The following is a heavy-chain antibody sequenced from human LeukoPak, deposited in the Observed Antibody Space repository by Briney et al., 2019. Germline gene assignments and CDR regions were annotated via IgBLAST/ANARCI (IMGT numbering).Heavy chain of an antibody. Sequence: GGSLRLSCEASGFTFSNYGMNWVRQAPGRGLEWLSYISGSGSSIYYADSVKGRFTIPRDNGKNSLFLQMNSLRAEDTALYYCARGGAARPDYWGQGTPVTVSS. CDR3: ARGGAARPDY. D-gene: IGHD6-6*01. J-gene: IGHJ4*02. CDR2: ISGSGSSI. V-gene: IGHV3-48*01. CDR1: GFTFSNYG.